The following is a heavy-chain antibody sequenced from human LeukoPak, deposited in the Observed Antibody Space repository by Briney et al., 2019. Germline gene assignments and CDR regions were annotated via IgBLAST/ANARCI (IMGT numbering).Heavy chain of an antibody. D-gene: IGHD3-22*01. CDR3: AKNGYYYDNSGYRYYFGMDV. Sequence: GGSLRLSCEASGFTFSNYAMSWVRQAPGKGLEWVSAISGSGGSTYYADSVKGRFTISRDNSKNTLYLQMNSLRAEDTAVYYCAKNGYYYDNSGYRYYFGMDVWGQGTTVTVSS. J-gene: IGHJ6*02. CDR1: GFTFSNYA. V-gene: IGHV3-23*01. CDR2: ISGSGGST.